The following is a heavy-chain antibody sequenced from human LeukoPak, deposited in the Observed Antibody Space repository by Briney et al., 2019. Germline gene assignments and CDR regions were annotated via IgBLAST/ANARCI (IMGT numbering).Heavy chain of an antibody. CDR1: GYTFTGYY. CDR3: ARDAVYAMNWFDP. V-gene: IGHV1-2*06. D-gene: IGHD2-8*01. Sequence: ASVKVSCKASGYTFTGYYMHWVRQAPGQGLEWMGRINPNSGGTNYAQKFQGRVTKTRDASISTAYMELSRLRSDDTAVYYCARDAVYAMNWFDPWGQGTLVTVSS. J-gene: IGHJ5*02. CDR2: INPNSGGT.